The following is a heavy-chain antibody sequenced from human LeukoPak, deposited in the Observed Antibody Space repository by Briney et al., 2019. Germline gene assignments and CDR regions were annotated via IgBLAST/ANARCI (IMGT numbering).Heavy chain of an antibody. V-gene: IGHV1-8*03. CDR1: GYTFTSYD. CDR3: ARNPHCRSTSCYGGGVFDY. J-gene: IGHJ4*02. CDR2: MNPNSGNT. Sequence: ASVKVSCKASGYTFTSYDINWVRQATGRGLEWMGWMNPNSGNTGNAQKFQGRVTITRNTSISTAYMELSSLRSEDTAVYYCARNPHCRSTSCYGGGVFDYWGQGTLVTVSS. D-gene: IGHD2-2*01.